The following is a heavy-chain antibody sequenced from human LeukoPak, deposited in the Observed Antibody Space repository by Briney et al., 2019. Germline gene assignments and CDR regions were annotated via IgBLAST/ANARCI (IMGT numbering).Heavy chain of an antibody. Sequence: QPGGSLRLSCAASGFTFSGSAIHWVRQASGKGLEWVGRIRDKANSYATAYGASVRGRFSISRDDSKNTAYLQMNSLKIEDTAVYYCTRRGYYYGSVMPEDYWGQGTLVTVSS. V-gene: IGHV3-73*01. CDR3: TRRGYYYGSVMPEDY. CDR2: IRDKANSYAT. CDR1: GFTFSGSA. D-gene: IGHD3-10*01. J-gene: IGHJ4*02.